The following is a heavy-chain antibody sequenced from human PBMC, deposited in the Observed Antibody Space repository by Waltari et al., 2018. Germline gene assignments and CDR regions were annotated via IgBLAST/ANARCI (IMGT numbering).Heavy chain of an antibody. CDR1: GGSFSGYY. CDR3: ARGVKGGPAAIKCGWFDP. J-gene: IGHJ5*02. Sequence: QVQLQQWGAGLLKPSETLSPTCAVYGGSFSGYYWSWIRQPPGKGLEWIGEISHSRRSSDNTSHKRRFTISVVTSKSHFSLKLSSVTAAGTAVYYCARGVKGGPAAIKCGWFDPWGQGTLVTVSS. CDR2: ISHSRRS. D-gene: IGHD2-2*02. V-gene: IGHV4-34*01.